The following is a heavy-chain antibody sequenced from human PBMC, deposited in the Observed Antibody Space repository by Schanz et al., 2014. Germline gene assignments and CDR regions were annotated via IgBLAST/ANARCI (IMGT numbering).Heavy chain of an antibody. CDR3: VREDMVRGIRAFDI. Sequence: EVQMLESEGGLVPPGGSLRLSCSASGFTFNSYAMSWVRQAPGKGLEWVASIGTIFLDTYYADSVKGRFSISRDNSKNTLYLQMDSLTAEDTAVYYCVREDMVRGIRAFDIWGQGTMVTVSS. J-gene: IGHJ3*02. V-gene: IGHV3-23*01. CDR1: GFTFNSYA. CDR2: IGTIFLDT. D-gene: IGHD3-10*01.